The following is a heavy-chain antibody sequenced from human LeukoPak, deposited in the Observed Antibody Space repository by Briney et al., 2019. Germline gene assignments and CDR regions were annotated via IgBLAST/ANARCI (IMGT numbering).Heavy chain of an antibody. CDR3: ARRAPRGSYYYYYYMDV. D-gene: IGHD3-10*01. CDR2: VYYSGST. J-gene: IGHJ6*03. V-gene: IGHV4-39*07. CDR1: GGSISSSRHY. Sequence: SETLSLTCSVSGGSISSSRHYWAWIRQPPGKGLEWIGSVYYSGSTYYNPSLKSRVTISVDTSKNQFSLKLSSVTAADTAVYYCARRAPRGSYYYYYYMDVWGKGTTVTISS.